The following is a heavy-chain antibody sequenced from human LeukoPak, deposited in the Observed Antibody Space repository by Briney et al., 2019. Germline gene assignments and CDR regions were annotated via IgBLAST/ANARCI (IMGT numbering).Heavy chain of an antibody. Sequence: ASVKVSCKVSGYTLTELSMHWVRPAPGKGLEWMGGFDPEDGETIYAQKFQGRVTMTEDTSTDTAYMELSSLRSEDTAVYYCATAPGGSYSAFDYWGQGTLVTVSS. D-gene: IGHD1-26*01. CDR2: FDPEDGET. CDR1: GYTLTELS. V-gene: IGHV1-24*01. CDR3: ATAPGGSYSAFDY. J-gene: IGHJ4*02.